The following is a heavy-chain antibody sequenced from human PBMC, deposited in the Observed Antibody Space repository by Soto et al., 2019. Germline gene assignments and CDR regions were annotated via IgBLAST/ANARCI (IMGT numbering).Heavy chain of an antibody. D-gene: IGHD2-8*02. J-gene: IGHJ6*02. CDR1: GGTFSRYT. CDR3: SNHFTGVLVLGTSPPGGDNYGWDV. Sequence: QVQLVQSGAGVKKPGSSVKVSCKASGGTFSRYTFTWVRQAPGQGLEWMGRIIPILDIPNYAQNFQGRVTITAAKSTSTANMELSVLTSDDTAVDYCSNHFTGVLVLGTSPPGGDNYGWDVWGQGTTVTVSS. CDR2: IIPILDIP. V-gene: IGHV1-69*02.